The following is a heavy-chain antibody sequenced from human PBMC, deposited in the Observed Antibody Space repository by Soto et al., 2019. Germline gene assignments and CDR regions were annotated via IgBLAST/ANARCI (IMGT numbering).Heavy chain of an antibody. CDR3: AGPDIVVVPAAEYYYYGMDV. D-gene: IGHD2-2*01. V-gene: IGHV1-69*13. CDR1: GGTFSSYA. J-gene: IGHJ6*02. CDR2: IIPTFGTA. Sequence: SVKVSCKASGGTFSSYAISWVRQAPGQGLEWMGGIIPTFGTANYAQKFQGRVTITADESTSTAYMELSSLRSEDTAVYYCAGPDIVVVPAAEYYYYGMDVWGQGTTVTVSS.